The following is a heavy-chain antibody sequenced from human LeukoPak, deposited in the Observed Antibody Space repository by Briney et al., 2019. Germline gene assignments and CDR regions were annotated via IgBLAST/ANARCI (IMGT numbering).Heavy chain of an antibody. V-gene: IGHV4-39*01. CDR1: GGTISSNSYY. D-gene: IGHD3-10*01. CDR2: IYYSGST. Sequence: SETLCLTCTASGGTISSNSYYWGWMPQAPGQGLEWIGSIYYSGSTYYNPSLKSRVTISVDTSKNQFSLKLSSVTAADTAVYYCARRGGANWFDPWGQGTLVTVSS. CDR3: ARRGGANWFDP. J-gene: IGHJ5*02.